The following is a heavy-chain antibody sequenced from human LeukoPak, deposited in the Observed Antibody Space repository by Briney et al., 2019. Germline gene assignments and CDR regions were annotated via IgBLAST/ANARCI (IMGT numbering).Heavy chain of an antibody. Sequence: ASVKVSCKASGYTFTGYYLHWVRQAPGQRLEWMGWINAGNGNTKYSRKFQGRVTITRDTSASTAYMELSSLRSEDTAVYYCARDWEGSGSYYNHNWFDPWGQGTLVTVSS. CDR1: GYTFTGYY. CDR3: ARDWEGSGSYYNHNWFDP. CDR2: INAGNGNT. V-gene: IGHV1-3*01. J-gene: IGHJ5*02. D-gene: IGHD3-10*01.